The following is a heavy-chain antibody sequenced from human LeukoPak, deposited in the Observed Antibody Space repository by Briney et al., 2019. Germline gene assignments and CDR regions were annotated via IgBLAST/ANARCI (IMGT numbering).Heavy chain of an antibody. D-gene: IGHD6-13*01. Sequence: GGSLRLSCAASGFTFSSYAMSWVRQAPGKGLEWVSAISGSGGSTYYADSVKGRFTISRDNSKNTLYLQMNSLRAEDTAVYYCVKGVVGAAAANGRTVWFDPWGQGTLVTVSS. CDR1: GFTFSSYA. CDR2: ISGSGGST. CDR3: VKGVVGAAAANGRTVWFDP. V-gene: IGHV3-23*01. J-gene: IGHJ5*02.